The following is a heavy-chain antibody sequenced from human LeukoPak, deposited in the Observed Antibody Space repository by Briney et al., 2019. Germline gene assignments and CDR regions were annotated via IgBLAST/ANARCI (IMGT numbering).Heavy chain of an antibody. V-gene: IGHV3-23*01. J-gene: IGHJ4*02. CDR3: AKGRLLDDEFDY. D-gene: IGHD1-1*01. Sequence: GGSLRLSCAASGFTVSSNYMSWVRQAPGKGLEWVSAISGSGGSTYYADSVKGRFTISRDNSKNTLYLQMNSLRAEDTAVYYCAKGRLLDDEFDYWGQGTLVTVSS. CDR1: GFTVSSNY. CDR2: ISGSGGST.